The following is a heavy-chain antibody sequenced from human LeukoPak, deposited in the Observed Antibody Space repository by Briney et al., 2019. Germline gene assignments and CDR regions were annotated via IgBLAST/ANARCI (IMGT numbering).Heavy chain of an antibody. J-gene: IGHJ6*03. Sequence: GGSLRLSCAASGFTFSSYAMSWVRQAPGKGLEWVSGILDSGYSTYYANSMKGRFTISRDNSNNTLYLQMNSLRAEDTAVYYCAKLGGHPLHNYVGVWGKGTTVAVSS. D-gene: IGHD3-16*01. CDR3: AKLGGHPLHNYVGV. CDR1: GFTFSSYA. V-gene: IGHV3-23*01. CDR2: ILDSGYST.